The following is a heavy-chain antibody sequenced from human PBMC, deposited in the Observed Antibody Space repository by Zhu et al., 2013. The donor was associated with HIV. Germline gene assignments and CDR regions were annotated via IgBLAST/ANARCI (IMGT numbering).Heavy chain of an antibody. J-gene: IGHJ3*01. CDR2: FSPYGGAT. CDR3: ARDERALDV. D-gene: IGHD6-25*01. CDR1: GYTFTSYG. Sequence: QAQLVQSGAEVKKPGASVKVSCKASGYTFTSYGISWVRQAPGQGLEWMGWFSPYGGATNYAQKFQGRVSMTGDTTIHTAYMQLNRLVYDDTAVYYCARDERALDVWGQGTMVTVSS. V-gene: IGHV1-18*01.